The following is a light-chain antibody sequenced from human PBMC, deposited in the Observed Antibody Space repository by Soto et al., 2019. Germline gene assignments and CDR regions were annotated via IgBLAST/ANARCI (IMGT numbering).Light chain of an antibody. V-gene: IGKV1-39*01. CDR1: QSINTF. CDR2: AAS. J-gene: IGKJ2*01. Sequence: DIQMTQSPSSLSASVGERVTITCRASQSINTFLNWYQQKPGQPPRLLIYAASSLQSGVPSGFSGSGSGTDFTLTITSLQPEDFETYFCQQSYITTYTLGKGT. CDR3: QQSYITTYT.